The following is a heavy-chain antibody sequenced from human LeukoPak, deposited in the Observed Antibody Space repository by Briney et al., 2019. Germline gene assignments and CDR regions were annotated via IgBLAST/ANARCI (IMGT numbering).Heavy chain of an antibody. D-gene: IGHD2-8*01. CDR2: IYYSGSS. Sequence: ASETLSLTCNVSGGSISGYHWSWIRQPPGKGLEWLGYIYYSGSSNYNPSLKSRVTMSADTSKNQFSLKLSSVTAADTAVYYCAREHIGSWPGVYFDYWGQGTLVTVSS. CDR1: GGSISGYH. V-gene: IGHV4-59*01. J-gene: IGHJ4*02. CDR3: AREHIGSWPGVYFDY.